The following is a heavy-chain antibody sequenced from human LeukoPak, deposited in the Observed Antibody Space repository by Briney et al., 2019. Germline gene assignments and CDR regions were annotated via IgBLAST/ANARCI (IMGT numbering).Heavy chain of an antibody. D-gene: IGHD2-2*01. J-gene: IGHJ3*02. CDR1: GFTFSSYG. V-gene: IGHV3-30*02. CDR2: IRYDGSNK. Sequence: GGSLRLSCAASGFTFSSYGVHWVRQAPGKGLEWVAFIRYDGSNKYYADSVKGRFTISRDNSKNTLYLQMNSLRAEDTAVYYCAKDVGVVVPVNAFDIWGQGTMVTVSS. CDR3: AKDVGVVVPVNAFDI.